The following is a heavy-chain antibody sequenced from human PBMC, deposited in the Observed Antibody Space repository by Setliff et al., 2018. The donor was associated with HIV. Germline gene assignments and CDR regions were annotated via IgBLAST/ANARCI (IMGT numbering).Heavy chain of an antibody. V-gene: IGHV3-30*01. CDR3: ARGPQYNFWGGYLGL. CDR2: ISYDGNNK. D-gene: IGHD3-3*01. J-gene: IGHJ4*02. Sequence: GGSLRLSCAASGFTFSSYAMHWVRQAPGKGLEWVAIISYDGNNKYYADSVKGRFTISRDNSKKTLYLQMNSLRAEDTAVYYCARGPQYNFWGGYLGLWGQGTLVTVSS. CDR1: GFTFSSYA.